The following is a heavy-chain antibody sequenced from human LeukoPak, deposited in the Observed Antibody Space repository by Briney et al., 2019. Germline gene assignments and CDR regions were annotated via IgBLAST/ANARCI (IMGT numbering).Heavy chain of an antibody. J-gene: IGHJ5*02. Sequence: PGGSLRLSCTASGFTFSSYWMNWVRQAPGKGLEWVANIKQDGSDKHHVDSVKGRFTISRDNAKNSLYLQMNNLRAEDTAVYYCARDIAAGNLFDPWGQGTLVTVSS. D-gene: IGHD6-19*01. CDR3: ARDIAAGNLFDP. CDR1: GFTFSSYW. V-gene: IGHV3-7*05. CDR2: IKQDGSDK.